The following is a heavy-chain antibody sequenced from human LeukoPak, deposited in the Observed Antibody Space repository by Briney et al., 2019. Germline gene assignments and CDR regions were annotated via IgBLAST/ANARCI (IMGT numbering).Heavy chain of an antibody. D-gene: IGHD2-15*01. CDR2: IYSGGST. CDR3: ARGDCSGGSCYCDY. J-gene: IGHJ4*02. CDR1: GFTVSSNY. V-gene: IGHV3-66*01. Sequence: PGGSLRLSCAASGFTVSSNYMSWVRQAPGKGLEWVSVIYSGGSTYYADSVKGRFTISRDNAKNTLYLEMNSLRAEDTAVYYCARGDCSGGSCYCDYWGQGALVTVSS.